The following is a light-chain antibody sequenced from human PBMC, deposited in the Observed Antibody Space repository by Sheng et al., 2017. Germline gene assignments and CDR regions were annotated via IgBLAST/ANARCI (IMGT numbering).Light chain of an antibody. CDR3: QQRHNSLT. CDR1: QSLSSTY. CDR2: GAS. J-gene: IGKJ4*01. V-gene: IGKV3D-20*02. Sequence: EIVLTQSPDTLSLSPGERATLSCRASQSLSSTYLAWYQQKSGQSPRLLIYGASRRATGIPDRFSGSGSETDFTLTISSLEPDDFAVYYCQQRHNSLTFGGGTKVEI.